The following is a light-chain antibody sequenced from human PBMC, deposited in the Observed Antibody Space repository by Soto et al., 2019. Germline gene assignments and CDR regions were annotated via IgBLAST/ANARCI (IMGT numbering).Light chain of an antibody. J-gene: IGKJ1*01. CDR3: QQYDSSPRT. CDR1: QSVSSSY. Sequence: DIVFTQAPGTLSLSPGETATLSCMASQSVSSSYLAWYQQERGQAPRLLIHGASSRATGIPDRFSGSGSGTDFTLTISRLEPEDFAVYYCQQYDSSPRTFGQGTKVDIK. V-gene: IGKV3-20*01. CDR2: GAS.